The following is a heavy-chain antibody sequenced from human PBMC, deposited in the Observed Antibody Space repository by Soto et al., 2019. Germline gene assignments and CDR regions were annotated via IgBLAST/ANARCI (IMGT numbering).Heavy chain of an antibody. D-gene: IGHD3-10*01. CDR2: ISYDGSNK. CDR1: GFTFSSYG. Sequence: QVQLVESGGGVVQPGRSLRLSSAACGFTFSSYGMHWVRQAPGKGLEWVAVISYDGSNKYYADSVKGRFTISRDNSKNTLYLQMNSLRAEDTAVYYCAKDLGLWFGELFRFDGMDVWGQGTTVTVSS. J-gene: IGHJ6*02. CDR3: AKDLGLWFGELFRFDGMDV. V-gene: IGHV3-30*18.